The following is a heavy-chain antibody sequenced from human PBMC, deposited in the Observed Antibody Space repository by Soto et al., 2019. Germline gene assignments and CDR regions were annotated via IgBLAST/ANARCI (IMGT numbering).Heavy chain of an antibody. J-gene: IGHJ6*02. Sequence: ASVKVSCKASGYTFTSYDINWVRQATGQGLEWMGWMNPNSGNTGYAQKFQGRVTMTRNTSISTAYMELSSLRSEDTAVYYCARGRVEXDILTGYTSDYYYYGMDVWGQGTTVTVSS. CDR1: GYTFTSYD. CDR3: ARGRVEXDILTGYTSDYYYYGMDV. V-gene: IGHV1-8*01. CDR2: MNPNSGNT. D-gene: IGHD3-9*01.